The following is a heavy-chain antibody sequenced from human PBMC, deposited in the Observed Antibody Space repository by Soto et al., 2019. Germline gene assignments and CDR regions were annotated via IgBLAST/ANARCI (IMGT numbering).Heavy chain of an antibody. V-gene: IGHV1-69*01. CDR1: GDRFSRDP. CDR3: ASRSKQNPIPPFAY. J-gene: IGHJ4*02. D-gene: IGHD2-21*01. Sequence: SLKGYCKTAGDRFSRDPVSWGRKKTGQGLEWMGGIIPIFGTANYAQKFQGRVTITADESTSTAYMELSSLRSEDTAVYYCASRSKQNPIPPFAYLVQGT. CDR2: IIPIFGTA.